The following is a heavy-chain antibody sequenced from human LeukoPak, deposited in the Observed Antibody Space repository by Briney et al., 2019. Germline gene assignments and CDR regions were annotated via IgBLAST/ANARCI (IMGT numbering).Heavy chain of an antibody. CDR3: ARQSSGWSQYYYYMDV. Sequence: SETLSLTCTVSGGSISSTSYYWSWIRQPAGKGLEWIGRIYTSGSTNYNPSLKSRVTISVDTSKNQFSLKLSSVTAADTAVYYCARQSSGWSQYYYYMDVWGKGTTVTISS. J-gene: IGHJ6*03. CDR2: IYTSGST. V-gene: IGHV4-61*02. D-gene: IGHD6-19*01. CDR1: GGSISSTSYY.